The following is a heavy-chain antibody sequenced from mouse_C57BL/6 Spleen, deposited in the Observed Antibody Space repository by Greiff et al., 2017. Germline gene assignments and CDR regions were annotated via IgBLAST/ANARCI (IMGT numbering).Heavy chain of an antibody. V-gene: IGHV5-9-1*02. CDR1: GFTFSSYA. Sequence: EVQGVESGEGLVKPGGSLKLSCAASGFTFSSYAMSWVRQTPEKRLEWVAYISSGGDYIYYADTVKGRFTISRDNARNTLYLQMSSLKSEDTAMYYCTRDRYYYGSSPYAMDYWGQGTSVTVSS. J-gene: IGHJ4*01. CDR3: TRDRYYYGSSPYAMDY. D-gene: IGHD1-1*01. CDR2: ISSGGDYI.